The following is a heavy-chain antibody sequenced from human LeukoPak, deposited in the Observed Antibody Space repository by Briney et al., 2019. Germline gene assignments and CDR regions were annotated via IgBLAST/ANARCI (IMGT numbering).Heavy chain of an antibody. CDR2: IYPGGSNT. J-gene: IGHJ4*02. Sequence: ASVKVSCKASGYTFTSYYIHWVRQAPGQGLEWMGIIYPGGSNTNYAQKFQGRVTLTRDKSTSTVYMELSSLTSDDTAVYYCARTYCAEDCSIRYFDYWGQGTLVTVSS. V-gene: IGHV1-46*01. CDR1: GYTFTSYY. CDR3: ARTYCAEDCSIRYFDY. D-gene: IGHD2-21*02.